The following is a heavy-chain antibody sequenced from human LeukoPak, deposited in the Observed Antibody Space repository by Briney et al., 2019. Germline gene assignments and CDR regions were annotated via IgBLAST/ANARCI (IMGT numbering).Heavy chain of an antibody. D-gene: IGHD3-22*01. CDR1: GYTFTGYY. J-gene: IGHJ4*02. CDR3: ARHPAVVTHLDY. Sequence: GSVKVSCKASGYTFTGYYMHWVRQAPGQGLEWMGWMNPNSGDTNYAQKFQGRVTMTRDTSISTAYMDLSRLTSDDTATYYCARHPAVVTHLDYWGQGTLITVSS. CDR2: MNPNSGDT. V-gene: IGHV1-2*02.